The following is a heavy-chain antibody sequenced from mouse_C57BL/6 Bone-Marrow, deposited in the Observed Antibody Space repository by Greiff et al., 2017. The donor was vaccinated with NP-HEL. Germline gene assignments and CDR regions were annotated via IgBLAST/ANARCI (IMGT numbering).Heavy chain of an antibody. Sequence: QVQLQQSGAELVRPGASVTLSCKASGYTFTDYEMHWVKQTPVHGLEWIGAIDPETGGTAYNQKFKGKAILTADKSSSTAYMELRSLTSEDSAVYYCTREKGYSTARAWFAYWGQGTLVTVSA. CDR2: IDPETGGT. J-gene: IGHJ3*01. D-gene: IGHD1-2*01. CDR3: TREKGYSTARAWFAY. CDR1: GYTFTDYE. V-gene: IGHV1-15*01.